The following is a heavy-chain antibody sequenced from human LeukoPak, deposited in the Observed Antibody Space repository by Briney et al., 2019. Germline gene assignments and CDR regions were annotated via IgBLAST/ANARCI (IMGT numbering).Heavy chain of an antibody. J-gene: IGHJ4*02. CDR3: ARGDGYSGYDSQLRGDY. D-gene: IGHD5-12*01. V-gene: IGHV1-18*01. CDR1: GYTFTSYG. CDR2: ISAYNGNT. Sequence: ASVKVSCKASGYTFTSYGISWVRQAPGQGLEWMGWISAYNGNTNYAQKLQGRVTMTTDTSTSTAYMELGSLRSDDTAVYYCARGDGYSGYDSQLRGDYWGQGTLVTVSS.